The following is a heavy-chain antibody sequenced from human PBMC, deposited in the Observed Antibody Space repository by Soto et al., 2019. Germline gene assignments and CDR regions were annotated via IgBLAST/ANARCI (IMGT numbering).Heavy chain of an antibody. Sequence: QVQLMESGGGVVQPGRSLRLSCAASGFTFSSYAMHWVRQAPGKGLEWVAVISYDGSNKYNADSVKGRITISRDNSKNTLYLQMNSLRAEDTAVYYCARDPSGGFNYFDYWGQGTLVNVSS. CDR1: GFTFSSYA. D-gene: IGHD2-15*01. CDR2: ISYDGSNK. V-gene: IGHV3-30-3*01. CDR3: ARDPSGGFNYFDY. J-gene: IGHJ4*02.